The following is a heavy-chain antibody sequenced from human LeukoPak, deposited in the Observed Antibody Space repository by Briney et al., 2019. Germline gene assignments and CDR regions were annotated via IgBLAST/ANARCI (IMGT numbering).Heavy chain of an antibody. CDR2: IKQDGSEK. CDR3: AELGITMIGGV. D-gene: IGHD3-10*02. V-gene: IGHV3-7*01. CDR1: GFTFGTYC. Sequence: GGSLRLSCAASGFTFGTYCMSWVRQAPGRGLEWVANIKQDGSEKYYVDSVKGRFTISRDNAKNSLYLQMNSLRAEDTAVYYCAELGITMIGGVWGKGTTVTISS. J-gene: IGHJ6*04.